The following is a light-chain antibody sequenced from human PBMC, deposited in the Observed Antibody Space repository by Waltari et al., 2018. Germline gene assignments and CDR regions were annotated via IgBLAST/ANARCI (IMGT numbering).Light chain of an antibody. CDR3: QHYRSLPVT. CDR2: GAS. Sequence: DIVLTQSPGTLSLSPGERVTLSCRASQSVSRTLAWYQKQAGQAPRLPIDGASIRATGIPDRFSGSGSGTDFSLTISRLEPEDFAVYYCQHYRSLPVTFGQGTKVEIK. CDR1: QSVSRT. J-gene: IGKJ1*01. V-gene: IGKV3-20*01.